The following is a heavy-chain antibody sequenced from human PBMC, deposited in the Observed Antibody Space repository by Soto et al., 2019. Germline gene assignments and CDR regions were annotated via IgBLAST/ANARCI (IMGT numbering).Heavy chain of an antibody. CDR3: ARGSSLNY. V-gene: IGHV3-7*01. CDR1: GFTLSSYW. D-gene: IGHD6-13*01. J-gene: IGHJ4*02. CDR2: IKQDGSEQ. Sequence: EVPLVESGGGLVQPGGSLRLSCVGSGFTLSSYWMSWARQAPGKGLEWLANIKQDGSEQHYVDSVKGRFSISRDNAQNSLFLHMSSLRDEDTAVYYCARGSSLNYWGQGTLVTVSS.